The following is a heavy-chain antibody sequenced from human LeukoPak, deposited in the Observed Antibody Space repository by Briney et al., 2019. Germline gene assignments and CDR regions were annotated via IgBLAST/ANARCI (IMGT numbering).Heavy chain of an antibody. Sequence: GGSLRLSCAASGFTVSSNYMSWVRQAPGKGLEWVSYISSSSSTIYYADSVKGRFTISRDNAKNSLYLQMNSLRAEDTAVYYCARVGVPMITFGGVIVPSYYYYGMDVWGQGATVTVSS. V-gene: IGHV3-48*04. J-gene: IGHJ6*02. CDR1: GFTVSSNY. CDR2: ISSSSSTI. CDR3: ARVGVPMITFGGVIVPSYYYYGMDV. D-gene: IGHD3-16*02.